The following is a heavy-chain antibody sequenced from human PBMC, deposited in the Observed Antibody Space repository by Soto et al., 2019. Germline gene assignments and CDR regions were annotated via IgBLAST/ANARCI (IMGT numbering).Heavy chain of an antibody. D-gene: IGHD2-15*01. Sequence: PGGSLRLSCAASGSTFSSYGMHWVRQAPGKGLEWVAVISYDGSNKYYADSVKGRFTISRDNSKNTLYLQMNSLRAEDTAVYYCAKEYEDRGRLDYWGQGTLVTVSS. J-gene: IGHJ4*02. CDR2: ISYDGSNK. V-gene: IGHV3-30*18. CDR1: GSTFSSYG. CDR3: AKEYEDRGRLDY.